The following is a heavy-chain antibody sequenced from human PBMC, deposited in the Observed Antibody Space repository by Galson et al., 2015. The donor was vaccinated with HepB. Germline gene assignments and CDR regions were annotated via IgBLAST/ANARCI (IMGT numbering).Heavy chain of an antibody. D-gene: IGHD1-1*01. CDR1: GFSFTTYN. Sequence: SLRLSCAASGFSFTTYNMHWVRQGPVKGLEWLTIISGDGKTTFYADSVRGRFTISRDNSKNTLFLHMHSLRPEDTAVYYCARDFNWNYDYWGQGTLVTVSS. V-gene: IGHV3-30*04. J-gene: IGHJ4*02. CDR2: ISGDGKTT. CDR3: ARDFNWNYDY.